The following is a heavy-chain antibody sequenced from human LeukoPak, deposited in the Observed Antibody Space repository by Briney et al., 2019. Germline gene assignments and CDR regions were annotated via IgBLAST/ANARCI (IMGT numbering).Heavy chain of an antibody. CDR1: GGTFSSYA. CDR3: ARERPPGDSSSWFLEGYFDI. D-gene: IGHD6-13*01. CDR2: IIPIFGTA. J-gene: IGHJ4*02. Sequence: VASVTVSCKASGGTFSSYAITWVRQAPGQGLEWMGRIIPIFGTANYAQKFQGRVTITTDESTSTAYMELSTLRSDDTAVYYCARERPPGDSSSWFLEGYFDIWGQGTLVTVSS. V-gene: IGHV1-69*05.